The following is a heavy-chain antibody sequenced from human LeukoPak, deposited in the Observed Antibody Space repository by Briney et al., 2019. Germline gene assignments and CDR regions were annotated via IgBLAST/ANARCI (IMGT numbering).Heavy chain of an antibody. CDR3: AKDGQPGYYYGSGSYYRFDY. CDR1: GFTFSSYA. CDR2: ISGSGGAT. D-gene: IGHD3-10*01. J-gene: IGHJ4*02. V-gene: IGHV3-23*01. Sequence: PGGSLRLSCAASGFTFSSYAMSWVRQAPGKGLEWVSTISGSGGATYYADSVKGRFTISRDNSKNTLYLQMNSLRAEDTAVYYCAKDGQPGYYYGSGSYYRFDYWGQGTLVTVSS.